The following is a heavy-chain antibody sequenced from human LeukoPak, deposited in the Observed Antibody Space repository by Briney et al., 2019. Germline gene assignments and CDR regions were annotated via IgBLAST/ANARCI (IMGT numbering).Heavy chain of an antibody. D-gene: IGHD2-15*01. V-gene: IGHV4-34*01. J-gene: IGHJ4*02. CDR2: INHSGST. Sequence: ASETLSLTCAVYGGSFSGYYWSWVRQPPGKGLGWIGEINHSGSTNYNPSLKSRVTISVDTSKNQFSLKLSSVTAADTAVYYCARGNLRSCYSLWGQGTLVTVSS. CDR1: GGSFSGYY. CDR3: ARGNLRSCYSL.